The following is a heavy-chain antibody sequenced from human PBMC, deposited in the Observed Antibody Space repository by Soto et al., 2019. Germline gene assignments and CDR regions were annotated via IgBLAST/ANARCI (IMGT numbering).Heavy chain of an antibody. CDR3: VRVVAIPGYPDN. Sequence: QVQLVQSGAEVRQPASSVKVSCKTSGGTFSSYAISWVRQAPGQGLEWMGGIVPIVDTSTYAQKFQGRVTITADKSTSTCYMELSSLRSDDTAVYYCVRVVAIPGYPDNWGQGTLVTVSS. CDR2: IVPIVDTS. J-gene: IGHJ4*02. D-gene: IGHD5-12*01. V-gene: IGHV1-69*14. CDR1: GGTFSSYA.